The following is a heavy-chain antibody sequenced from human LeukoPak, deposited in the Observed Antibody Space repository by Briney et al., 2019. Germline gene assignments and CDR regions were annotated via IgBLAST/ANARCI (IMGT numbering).Heavy chain of an antibody. CDR3: ARPTTSHYPFDY. Sequence: ASVKVSCKASGGTFSSYAISWVRQAPGQGLEWMGGIIPIFGTADYAQKFQGRVTMTRDTSTSTVYMELSSLRSEDTAVYYCARPTTSHYPFDYWGQGTLVTVSS. D-gene: IGHD2-2*01. J-gene: IGHJ4*02. CDR2: IIPIFGTA. V-gene: IGHV1-69*05. CDR1: GGTFSSYA.